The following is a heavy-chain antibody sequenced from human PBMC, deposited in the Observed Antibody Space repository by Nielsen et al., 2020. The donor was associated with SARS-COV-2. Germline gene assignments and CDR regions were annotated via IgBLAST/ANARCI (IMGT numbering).Heavy chain of an antibody. D-gene: IGHD6-13*01. V-gene: IGHV3-20*01. J-gene: IGHJ6*02. Sequence: GGSLRLSCAASGFTFDDYGMSWVRQAPGKGLEWVSGINWNGGSTGYADSVKGRFTISRDNAKNSLYLQMNSLRAEDTALYHCARGHADGVIAAAGLRYGMDVWGQGTTVTVS. CDR2: INWNGGST. CDR1: GFTFDDYG. CDR3: ARGHADGVIAAAGLRYGMDV.